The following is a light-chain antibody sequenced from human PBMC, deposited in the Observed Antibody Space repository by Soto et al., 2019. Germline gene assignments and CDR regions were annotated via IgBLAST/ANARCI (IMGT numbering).Light chain of an antibody. J-gene: IGKJ1*01. CDR3: QQYNNWPPWT. Sequence: EIVMTQSPATLSVSPGERATISCRASQSISNNLAWYQQKPGQAPRLLIYGASTRATGIPARFSGGGSGTEFTLTISSLQSEDLAVYYCQQYNNWPPWTFGHGTKVEIK. V-gene: IGKV3-15*01. CDR2: GAS. CDR1: QSISNN.